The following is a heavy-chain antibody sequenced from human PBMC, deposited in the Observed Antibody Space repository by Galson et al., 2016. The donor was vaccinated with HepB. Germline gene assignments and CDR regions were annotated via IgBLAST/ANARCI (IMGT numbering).Heavy chain of an antibody. CDR2: IYWDDDK. J-gene: IGHJ4*02. CDR3: ALTAGITAPGTFDY. V-gene: IGHV2-5*02. CDR1: GFSFNTSGVG. Sequence: PALVKPTQTLTLTCTFSGFSFNTSGVGVGWIRQPPGKALEWLALIYWDDDKRYSPSLKTKLTISKDTSKDQVVLIMTDMDPVDTVTYYCALTAGITAPGTFDYWGQGTLVTVSS. D-gene: IGHD6-13*01.